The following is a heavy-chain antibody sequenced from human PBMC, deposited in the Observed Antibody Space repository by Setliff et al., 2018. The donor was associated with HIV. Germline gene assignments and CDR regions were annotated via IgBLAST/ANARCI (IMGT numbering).Heavy chain of an antibody. J-gene: IGHJ5*02. Sequence: PSETLSLTCAVYGGSFSGHYWTWIRQAPGKGLEWIGEINHSGSTNYNPSLESRVTISVDTSKNQFSLKLSSVTAADTAVYYCAKHDFGEGSCFDPWGQGSLVTVSS. CDR1: GGSFSGHY. D-gene: IGHD3-16*01. V-gene: IGHV4-34*01. CDR2: INHSGST. CDR3: AKHDFGEGSCFDP.